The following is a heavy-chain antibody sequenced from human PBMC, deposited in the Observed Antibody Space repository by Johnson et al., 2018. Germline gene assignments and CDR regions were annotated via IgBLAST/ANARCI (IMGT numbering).Heavy chain of an antibody. Sequence: QVQLVESGGGVVQPGTSLRLSCAASGFTFSTYGMHWVRQAPGKGLEWVAVIWSDGSNKNYADSVKGRFTISRDNSKNTRYLQMDSLRAEDTAVYYCARDGYIGNTDGFDIWGQGTMVTVSS. CDR3: ARDGYIGNTDGFDI. CDR2: IWSDGSNK. D-gene: IGHD4-23*01. CDR1: GFTFSTYG. J-gene: IGHJ3*02. V-gene: IGHV3-33*01.